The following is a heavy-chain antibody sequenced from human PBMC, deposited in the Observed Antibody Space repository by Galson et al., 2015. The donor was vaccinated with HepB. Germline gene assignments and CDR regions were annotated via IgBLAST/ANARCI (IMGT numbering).Heavy chain of an antibody. Sequence: QSGAEVKKPGESLKISCQGSGYSFTTYWVAWVRQMPGKGLEWMGIIYPGDSDTRYSPSFQGQVTISADKSITTAYLQWSSLKASDTAIYFCARHGEGSGGTSGYYYAMDVWGQGTTVTVSS. CDR1: GYSFTTYW. J-gene: IGHJ6*02. V-gene: IGHV5-51*01. CDR2: IYPGDSDT. CDR3: ARHGEGSGGTSGYYYAMDV. D-gene: IGHD2-15*01.